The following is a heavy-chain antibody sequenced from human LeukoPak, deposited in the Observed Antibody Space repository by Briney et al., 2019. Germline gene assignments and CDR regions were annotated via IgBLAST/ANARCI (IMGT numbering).Heavy chain of an antibody. D-gene: IGHD3-10*01. Sequence: GGSLRLSCAASGFTFSSYAMHWVRQAPGKGMEWVAVISYDGSKKYYADSVKGRFTISRDNSKNTLYLQMNSLRAEDTAVYYCARDGLTMVRAYMDVWGKGTTVTVSS. CDR3: ARDGLTMVRAYMDV. CDR1: GFTFSSYA. V-gene: IGHV3-30*04. CDR2: ISYDGSKK. J-gene: IGHJ6*04.